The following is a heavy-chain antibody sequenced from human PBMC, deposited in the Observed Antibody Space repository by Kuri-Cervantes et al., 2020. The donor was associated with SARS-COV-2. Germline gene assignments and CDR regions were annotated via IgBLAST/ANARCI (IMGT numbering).Heavy chain of an antibody. Sequence: SETLSLTCTVSGGSISSYYWSWIRQPAGKGLEWIGYIYYSGSTNYNPSLKSRVTISVDTSKNQFSLKLSSVTAADTAVYYCARRPVTAYFDLWGRGTLVTVSS. D-gene: IGHD2-21*02. V-gene: IGHV4-59*08. CDR3: ARRPVTAYFDL. CDR1: GGSISSYY. CDR2: IYYSGST. J-gene: IGHJ2*01.